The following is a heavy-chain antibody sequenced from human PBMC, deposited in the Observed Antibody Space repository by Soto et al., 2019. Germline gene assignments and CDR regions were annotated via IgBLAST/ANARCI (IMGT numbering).Heavy chain of an antibody. CDR1: GFIFNNYW. V-gene: IGHV3-74*01. CDR3: GRGSGPRGRPY. D-gene: IGHD6-25*01. J-gene: IGHJ4*02. CDR2: INGDGTT. Sequence: GGSLRLSCAASGFIFNNYWMHWVRQAPGKGLGWVARINGDGTTTYVDSVRGRFTISRDNAKNMVYLQMNSLRAEDTAMYYCGRGSGPRGRPYWGQGISVTVSS.